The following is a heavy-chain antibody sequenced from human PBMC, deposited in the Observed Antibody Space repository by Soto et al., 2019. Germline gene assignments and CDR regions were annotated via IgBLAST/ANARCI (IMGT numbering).Heavy chain of an antibody. D-gene: IGHD3-10*01. Sequence: PSETLSLTCTVSGGSISSSSYYWGWIRQPPGKGLEWIGSIYYSGSTYYNPSLKSRVTISVDTSKNQFSLKLSSVTAADTAVYYCASNHPITMVRGVIIRNWFDLWGQGTLVTGSS. CDR3: ASNHPITMVRGVIIRNWFDL. CDR2: IYYSGST. CDR1: GGSISSSSYY. V-gene: IGHV4-39*01. J-gene: IGHJ5*02.